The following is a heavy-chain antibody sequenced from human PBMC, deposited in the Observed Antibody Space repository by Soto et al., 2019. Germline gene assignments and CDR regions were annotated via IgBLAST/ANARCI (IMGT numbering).Heavy chain of an antibody. CDR1: GGSISSGGYY. D-gene: IGHD5-18*01. J-gene: IGHJ4*02. V-gene: IGHV4-31*03. CDR3: PRPADSYGVS. Sequence: QVQLQESGPGLVKPSQTLSLTCTVSGGSISSGGYYWSWIRQHPGKGLAWIGYIYYSGRTYYNPSLRNRVTIRVHRSKNQFSLQLSSVLAADTAGDDGPRPADSYGVSWVQGTPLTVSS. CDR2: IYYSGRT.